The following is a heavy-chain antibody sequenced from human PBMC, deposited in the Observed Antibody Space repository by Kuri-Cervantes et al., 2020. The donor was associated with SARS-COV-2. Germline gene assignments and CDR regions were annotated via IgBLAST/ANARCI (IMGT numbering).Heavy chain of an antibody. CDR3: ARHAVRYYFDY. CDR2: ISTSGST. J-gene: IGHJ4*02. V-gene: IGHV4-61*09. Sequence: LRLSCTVSGASNSSGTYYWSWVRQPAGKGLEWIGHISTSGSTNYNPSLKSRVTISVDTSKKHFSLKLTSVTAADTAVYYCARHAVRYYFDYWGQGTLVTVSS. CDR1: GASNSSGTYY.